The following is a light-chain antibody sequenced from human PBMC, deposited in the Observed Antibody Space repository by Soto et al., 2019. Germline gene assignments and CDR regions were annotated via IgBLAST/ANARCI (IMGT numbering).Light chain of an antibody. CDR2: DAS. Sequence: EIVLTQSPGTLSLSPWERATLSCRASQSVSSSYLAWYQQKPGQAPRLLIYDASNRATGIPARLSGSGSGTDFTLTITSLEPEDFAVFYCQQHSNLPLTFGGGTKVDIK. CDR3: QQHSNLPLT. V-gene: IGKV3D-20*02. CDR1: QSVSSSY. J-gene: IGKJ4*01.